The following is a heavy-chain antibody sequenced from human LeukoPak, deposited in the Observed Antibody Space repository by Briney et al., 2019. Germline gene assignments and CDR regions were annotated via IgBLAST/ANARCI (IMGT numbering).Heavy chain of an antibody. CDR2: ISSSSSTM. Sequence: GGSLRLSCAASGFTFSSYSMNWVRQAPGKGLEWVSSISSSSSTMYYADSVKGRFSISRDNAKNSLSLQMNSLRAEDTAVYYCARSDYYDSSGYYWWNAFDIWGQGTMVTVSS. V-gene: IGHV3-48*01. J-gene: IGHJ3*02. CDR1: GFTFSSYS. CDR3: ARSDYYDSSGYYWWNAFDI. D-gene: IGHD3-22*01.